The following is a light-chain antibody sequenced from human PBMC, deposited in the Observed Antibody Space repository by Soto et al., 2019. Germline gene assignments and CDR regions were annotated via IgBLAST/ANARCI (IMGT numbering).Light chain of an antibody. Sequence: IQLTQSPSFLSASVGDRVTITCRASQGISSYLAWYQQKPGKAPKLLIYAASTLQSGVPSRFSGSGSGTEFTLTISSLQPEDFATYYRQQLNSPPITFGQGTRLEIK. CDR1: QGISSY. V-gene: IGKV1-9*01. CDR3: QQLNSPPIT. J-gene: IGKJ5*01. CDR2: AAS.